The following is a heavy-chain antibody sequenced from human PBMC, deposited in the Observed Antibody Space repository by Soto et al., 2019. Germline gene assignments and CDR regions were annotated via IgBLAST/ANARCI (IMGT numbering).Heavy chain of an antibody. CDR1: GFSLSTSGMC. CDR3: AGIEYSGSVSYVRAV. CDR2: IDWDDDK. J-gene: IGHJ6*02. D-gene: IGHD6-6*01. V-gene: IGHV2-70*11. Sequence: SGPTLVNPTQTLTLTCTFSGFSLSTSGMCVSWIRQPPGKALEWLARIDWDDDKYYSTSLKTRLTISKDTSKNQVVLTMTNMALVDTPPYYWAGIEYSGSVSYVRAVWAQGPTVPVSS.